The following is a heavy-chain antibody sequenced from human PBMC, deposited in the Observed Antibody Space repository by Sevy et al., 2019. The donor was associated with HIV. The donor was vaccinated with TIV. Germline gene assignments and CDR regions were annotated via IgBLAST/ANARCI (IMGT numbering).Heavy chain of an antibody. V-gene: IGHV4-34*01. CDR2: INHSGSA. J-gene: IGHJ4*02. CDR1: GGSFSGYY. CDR3: ARLRYGSGTYLFDY. Sequence: SETLSLTCAVYGGSFSGYYWSWIRQPPGKGLEWIGEINHSGSANYNPSLKSRVTISVDTSKNQFSLKLSSVTAADTAMYYCARLRYGSGTYLFDYWGRGTLVTVSS. D-gene: IGHD3-10*01.